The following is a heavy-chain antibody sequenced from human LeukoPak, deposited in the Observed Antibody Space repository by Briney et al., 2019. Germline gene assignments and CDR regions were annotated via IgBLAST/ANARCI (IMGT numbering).Heavy chain of an antibody. CDR3: ARAVEGFEWLLRGWFDP. D-gene: IGHD5-12*01. J-gene: IGHJ5*02. CDR1: GYTFTSYY. Sequence: ASVKVSCKASGYTFTSYYMHWVRQAPGQGLEWMGIINPSGGSTSYAQKFQGRVTMTRDTSTSTVYMELSSLRSEDTAVYYCARAVEGFEWLLRGWFDPWGQGTLVTVSS. V-gene: IGHV1-46*01. CDR2: INPSGGST.